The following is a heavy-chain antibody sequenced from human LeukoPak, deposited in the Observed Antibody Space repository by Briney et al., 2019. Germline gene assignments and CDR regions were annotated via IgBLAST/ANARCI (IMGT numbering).Heavy chain of an antibody. V-gene: IGHV3-30-3*01. CDR1: GFTFSSYA. J-gene: IGHJ4*02. Sequence: GGSLRLSCAASGFTFSSYAMSWVRQAPGKGLEWVAVISYGGSNKYYADSVKGRFTISRDNSKNTLYLQMNSLRAEDTAVYYCARARKPPGSGWYFDYWGQGTLVTVSS. CDR2: ISYGGSNK. CDR3: ARARKPPGSGWYFDY. D-gene: IGHD6-19*01.